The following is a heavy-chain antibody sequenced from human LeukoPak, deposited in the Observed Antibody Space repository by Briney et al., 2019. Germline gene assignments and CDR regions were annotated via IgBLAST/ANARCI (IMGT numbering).Heavy chain of an antibody. V-gene: IGHV4-59*01. Sequence: SETLSLTCTVSGGSISSYYWSWIRQPPGKGLEWIGYIYYSGSTNYNPSLKSRVTISVDTSKNQFSLKLSSVTAADTAVYYCAKEARPHKYYYMDVWGKGTTVTVSS. CDR3: AKEARPHKYYYMDV. D-gene: IGHD6-6*01. J-gene: IGHJ6*03. CDR2: IYYSGST. CDR1: GGSISSYY.